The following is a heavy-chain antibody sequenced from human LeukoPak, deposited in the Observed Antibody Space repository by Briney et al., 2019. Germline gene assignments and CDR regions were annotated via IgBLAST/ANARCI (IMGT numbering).Heavy chain of an antibody. Sequence: GGSLRLSCAASGFTFSSYWMSWVRQGPGKGLEWVAKINQDGSEKYYVDSVKGRFTISRDNAKNSLHLQMNSLRAEDTAVYYCARSRDENYYYYGMDVWGQGTTVTVSS. CDR2: INQDGSEK. V-gene: IGHV3-7*03. CDR3: ARSRDENYYYYGMDV. CDR1: GFTFSSYW. D-gene: IGHD3-10*01. J-gene: IGHJ6*02.